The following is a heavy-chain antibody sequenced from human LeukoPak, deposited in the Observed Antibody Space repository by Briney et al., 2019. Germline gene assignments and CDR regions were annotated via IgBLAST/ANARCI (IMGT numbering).Heavy chain of an antibody. Sequence: GGSLRLSCAASGFTVSSNYLSWVRQAPGKGLEYVSIIYSGGSTYYADAVKGRFTISRDNSKNTLYLQMNSLRAEDTAVYYCAKAPLAAAGGNWGQGTLVTVSS. D-gene: IGHD6-13*01. CDR1: GFTVSSNY. CDR2: IYSGGST. J-gene: IGHJ4*02. V-gene: IGHV3-53*01. CDR3: AKAPLAAAGGN.